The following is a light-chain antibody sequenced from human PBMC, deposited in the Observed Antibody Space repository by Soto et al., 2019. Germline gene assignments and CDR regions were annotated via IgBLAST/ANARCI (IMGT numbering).Light chain of an antibody. V-gene: IGKV3-20*01. J-gene: IGKJ1*01. CDR1: QSVSSNF. CDR2: GAS. Sequence: EIVLTQSPGTLSLSPGERATLSCRASQSVSSNFLTWYQEKPGQAPRLLIYGASSRVTGIPDRFSGSGSGTDFTLTISRLEPEDFAVYYCQHYGNSLWTFGQGTKVEVK. CDR3: QHYGNSLWT.